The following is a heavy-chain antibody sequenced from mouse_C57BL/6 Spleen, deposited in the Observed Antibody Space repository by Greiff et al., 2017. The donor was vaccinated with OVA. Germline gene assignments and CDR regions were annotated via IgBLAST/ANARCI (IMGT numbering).Heavy chain of an antibody. CDR3: ARSQRGVYAMDY. Sequence: QVQLQQPGAELVKPGASVKLSCKASGYTFTSYWMHWVKQRPGQGLEWIGMIHPNSGSTNYNEKFKSKATLTVDKSSSTSYMPRSSLTSEDSAVYYCARSQRGVYAMDYWGQGTSVTVSS. J-gene: IGHJ4*01. V-gene: IGHV1-64*01. CDR2: IHPNSGST. CDR1: GYTFTSYW.